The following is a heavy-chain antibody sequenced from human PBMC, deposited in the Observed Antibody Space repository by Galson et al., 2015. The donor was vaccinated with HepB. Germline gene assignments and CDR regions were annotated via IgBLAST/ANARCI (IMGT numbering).Heavy chain of an antibody. Sequence: SLRLSCAASGFTFSSYGMHWVRQAPGKGLEWVAVIWYDGSNKYYADSVKGRFTISRDNSKNTLYLQMNSLRAEDTAVYYCARDALEYSSEENYDYWGQGTLVTVSS. CDR1: GFTFSSYG. D-gene: IGHD6-19*01. V-gene: IGHV3-33*01. CDR3: ARDALEYSSEENYDY. J-gene: IGHJ4*02. CDR2: IWYDGSNK.